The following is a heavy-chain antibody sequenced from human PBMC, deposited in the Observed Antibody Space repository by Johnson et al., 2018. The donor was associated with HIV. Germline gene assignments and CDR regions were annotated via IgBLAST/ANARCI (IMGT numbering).Heavy chain of an antibody. V-gene: IGHV3-7*03. CDR2: IKQDGSEK. J-gene: IGHJ3*02. D-gene: IGHD6-13*01. CDR3: ARGWGGQQPI. CDR1: RFIFSNYW. Sequence: VQLVESGGGLVQPGGSLRLSCAASRFIFSNYWMSWVRQAPGKGLEWVANIKQDGSEKYYEDSVKGRFTISRDNAKNALYLQMNSLRAEDTAIYYCARGWGGQQPIWGQGTMVTVSS.